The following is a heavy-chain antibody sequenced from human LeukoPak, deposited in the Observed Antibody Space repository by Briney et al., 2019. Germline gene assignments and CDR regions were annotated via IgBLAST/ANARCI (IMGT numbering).Heavy chain of an antibody. V-gene: IGHV1-2*06. Sequence: SVSVSCKACGYTFIGYYMHGVRQAPGQGLEGMGRINPDSCGTNFAQVFQDRVTMTRDTSINTANMELSRLRSDDTAIYYCARELGGSYNWFDPWGQGTLVTVSS. D-gene: IGHD3-16*01. CDR2: INPDSCGT. J-gene: IGHJ5*02. CDR3: ARELGGSYNWFDP. CDR1: GYTFIGYY.